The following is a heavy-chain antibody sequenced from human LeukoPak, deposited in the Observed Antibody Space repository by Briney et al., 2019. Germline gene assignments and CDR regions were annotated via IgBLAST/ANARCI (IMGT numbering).Heavy chain of an antibody. J-gene: IGHJ3*02. CDR2: IYYDGST. CDR3: ARGTYYDFWSGYFPDAFDI. V-gene: IGHV4-59*01. CDR1: GGSINGYY. Sequence: SETLSLTCTVSGGSINGYYWSWVRQPPGHGLEWIGYIYYDGSTNYNPSLKSRVTISVDTSKNQFSLKLNSVTAADTAVYYCARGTYYDFWSGYFPDAFDIWGQGTMVTVSS. D-gene: IGHD3-3*01.